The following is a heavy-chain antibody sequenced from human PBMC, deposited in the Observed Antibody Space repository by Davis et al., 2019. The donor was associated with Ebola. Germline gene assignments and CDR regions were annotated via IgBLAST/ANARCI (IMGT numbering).Heavy chain of an antibody. CDR3: ASGRGIQLWLTV. J-gene: IGHJ6*02. Sequence: GESLKISCKASGDTFSSYAISWVRQAPGQGLEWMGRINPNSGGTNYAQKFQGRVTMTRDTSTSTVYMELSSLRSEDTAVYYCASGRGIQLWLTVWGQGTTVTVSS. V-gene: IGHV1-2*06. D-gene: IGHD5-18*01. CDR1: GDTFSSYA. CDR2: INPNSGGT.